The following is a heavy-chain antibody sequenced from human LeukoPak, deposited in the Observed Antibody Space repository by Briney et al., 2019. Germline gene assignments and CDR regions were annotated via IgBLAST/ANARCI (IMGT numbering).Heavy chain of an antibody. CDR1: GFTFSSYA. Sequence: PGGSLRLSCAASGFTFSSYAMSWVRQAPGKGLGWVSAISGSGGSTYYADSVKGRFTISRDNSKNTLYLQMNSLRAEDTAVYYCAKPDDYSNYFDYWGQGTLVTVSS. V-gene: IGHV3-23*01. CDR3: AKPDDYSNYFDY. D-gene: IGHD4-11*01. CDR2: ISGSGGST. J-gene: IGHJ4*02.